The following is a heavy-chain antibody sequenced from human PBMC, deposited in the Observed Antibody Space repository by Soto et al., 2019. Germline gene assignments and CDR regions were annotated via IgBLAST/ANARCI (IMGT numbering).Heavy chain of an antibody. J-gene: IGHJ3*02. CDR2: ISSSSSYI. Sequence: GGSLRLSCAASGFTFSSYSMNWVRQAPGKGLEWVSSISSSSSYIYYADSVKGRFTISRDNAKNSLYLQMNSLRAEDTAVYYCARDRAPITIFGVAHPGAFDIWGQGTMVTVSS. D-gene: IGHD3-3*01. V-gene: IGHV3-21*01. CDR1: GFTFSSYS. CDR3: ARDRAPITIFGVAHPGAFDI.